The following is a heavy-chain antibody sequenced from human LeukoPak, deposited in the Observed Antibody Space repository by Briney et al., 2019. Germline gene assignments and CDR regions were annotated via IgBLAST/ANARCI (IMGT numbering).Heavy chain of an antibody. CDR1: GFTFSSYG. J-gene: IGHJ4*02. Sequence: GGSLRLSCAASGFTFSSYGMHWVRQAPGKGLEWVAFIRYDGSNKYYADSVKGRFTISRDNSKNTLYLQMNSLRAEDTAVYYCAKDLLSGILTGYFDYWGQGTLVSVSS. CDR2: IRYDGSNK. V-gene: IGHV3-30*02. D-gene: IGHD3-9*01. CDR3: AKDLLSGILTGYFDY.